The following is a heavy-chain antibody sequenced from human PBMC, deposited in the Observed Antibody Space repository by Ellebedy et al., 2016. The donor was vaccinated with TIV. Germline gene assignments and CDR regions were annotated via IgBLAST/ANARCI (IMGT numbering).Heavy chain of an antibody. V-gene: IGHV1-18*01. D-gene: IGHD6-13*01. CDR1: GYTFTSYG. CDR2: ISAYNGNT. Sequence: AASVKVSCKASGYTFTSYGISWVRQAPGQGLEGMGWISAYNGNTNYAQKLQGRVTMTTDTSTSTAYMELRSLRSDDTAVYYCARRAHSSSWSGGFDYWGQGTLVTVSS. J-gene: IGHJ4*02. CDR3: ARRAHSSSWSGGFDY.